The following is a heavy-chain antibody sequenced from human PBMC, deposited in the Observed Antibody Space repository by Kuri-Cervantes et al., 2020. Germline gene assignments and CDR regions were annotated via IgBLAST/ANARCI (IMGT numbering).Heavy chain of an antibody. CDR2: IWYDGSNK. CDR1: GFTFSSYG. Sequence: AGSLRLSCSASGFTFSSYGMHWVREAPGKGVVWVEVIWYDGSNKYYADSVKGRFTISRDNSNTKLYLQLNSLRAEDTAVYYCEKETVWRACFDYWGQGTLVTVSS. D-gene: IGHD1-14*01. J-gene: IGHJ4*02. V-gene: IGHV3-33*06. CDR3: EKETVWRACFDY.